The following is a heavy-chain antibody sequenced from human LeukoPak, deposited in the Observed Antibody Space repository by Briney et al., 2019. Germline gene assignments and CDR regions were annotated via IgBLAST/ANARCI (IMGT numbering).Heavy chain of an antibody. J-gene: IGHJ4*02. CDR2: ISGSGGST. V-gene: IGHV3-23*01. CDR3: AKPDRIAPSFGVVIMGRMGYFDY. Sequence: SGGSLRLPCAASGFTFSSYAMSWVRQAPGKGLEWVSAISGSGGSTYYADSVKGRFTISRDNSKNTLYLQMNSLRAEDTAVYYCAKPDRIAPSFGVVIMGRMGYFDYWGQGTLVTVSS. D-gene: IGHD3-3*01. CDR1: GFTFSSYA.